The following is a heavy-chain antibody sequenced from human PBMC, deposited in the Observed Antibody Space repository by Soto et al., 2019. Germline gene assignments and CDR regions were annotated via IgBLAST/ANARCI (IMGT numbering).Heavy chain of an antibody. CDR3: AKGPAIVLVPAAMNYYYGMDV. D-gene: IGHD2-2*01. CDR2: IRNKDNNYAT. CDR1: GFTFSESA. V-gene: IGHV3-73*01. Sequence: GGSLRLSCAASGFTFSESAMHWVRQASGKGLEWVGRIRNKDNNYATAYTASVKGRFTISRDDSKNTVYLQMNSLKIDDTAVYYCAKGPAIVLVPAAMNYYYGMDVWGQGTTVTVSS. J-gene: IGHJ6*02.